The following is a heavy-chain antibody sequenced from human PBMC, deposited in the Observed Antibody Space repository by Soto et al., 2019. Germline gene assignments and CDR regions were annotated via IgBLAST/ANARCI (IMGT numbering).Heavy chain of an antibody. CDR3: VRDHLWAFDF. D-gene: IGHD3-16*01. V-gene: IGHV3-48*02. J-gene: IGHJ3*01. CDR2: ISRNAGLV. CDR1: AFTFIYYI. Sequence: PGGSLRLSSSASAFTFIYYIMNWVRQAPGKGLEWISYISRNAGLVFYRDSMKGRITISRDDARNSLYLQMTSLRDEDTAVYYCVRDHLWAFDFWGQGTMVTVSS.